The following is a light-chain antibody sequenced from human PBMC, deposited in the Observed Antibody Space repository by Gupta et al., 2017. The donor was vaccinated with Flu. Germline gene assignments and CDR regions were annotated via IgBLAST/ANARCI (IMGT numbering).Light chain of an antibody. V-gene: IGLV3-1*01. Sequence: SYELTQPPSVSVSPGQTASITCSGHKLGNKYACWYQQKPGQSPVLVIYQDTKRPSGIPERFSGSNSGNTATLXIXGTQAMXEADYYCQAWDSSTVVFGGGTKLTVL. CDR1: KLGNKY. CDR2: QDT. J-gene: IGLJ2*01. CDR3: QAWDSSTVV.